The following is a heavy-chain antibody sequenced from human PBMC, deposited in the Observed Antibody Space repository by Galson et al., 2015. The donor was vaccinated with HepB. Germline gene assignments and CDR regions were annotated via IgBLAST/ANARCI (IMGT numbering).Heavy chain of an antibody. CDR1: GYTFTSHG. Sequence: SVKVSCKASGYTFTSHGISWVRQAPGQGPGWMGWISGYNGNTNYAQKLQGRVTMTTDTSTSTAYMELRSLRSDDTAVYYCARDTGVAAEYYSYFYGMDVWSQGTTVTVSS. J-gene: IGHJ6*02. V-gene: IGHV1-18*04. CDR2: ISGYNGNT. CDR3: ARDTGVAAEYYSYFYGMDV. D-gene: IGHD6-19*01.